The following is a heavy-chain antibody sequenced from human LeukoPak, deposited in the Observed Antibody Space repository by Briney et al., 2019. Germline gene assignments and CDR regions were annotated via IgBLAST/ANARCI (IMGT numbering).Heavy chain of an antibody. Sequence: GGSLRLSCAASGFTFSIYWMSWVRQAPGKGLEWVANIKKDGSEKYYVDSVKGRFTISRDKAKNSLYLQMNSLRAEDTAVYYCARDLAYYYASGTSYWGQGTLVTVSS. CDR3: ARDLAYYYASGTSY. D-gene: IGHD3-10*01. V-gene: IGHV3-7*01. J-gene: IGHJ4*02. CDR1: GFTFSIYW. CDR2: IKKDGSEK.